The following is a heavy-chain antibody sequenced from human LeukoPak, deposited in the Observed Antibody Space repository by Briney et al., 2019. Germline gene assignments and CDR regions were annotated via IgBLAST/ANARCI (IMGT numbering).Heavy chain of an antibody. D-gene: IGHD2-2*01. CDR1: GPTFSVYV. CDR2: TSYDGSSE. V-gene: IGHV3-30-3*01. J-gene: IGHJ4*02. Sequence: PGGSLRLSCAASGPTFSVYVLYWVRQAPGKGLGWVAVTSYDGSSEYYTDSVKGRFTVSRDNSRSTLYLQMNSLRVEDTGVYYCARALSQGAGAAVPSAPIDYWGQGTLVTVSS. CDR3: ARALSQGAGAAVPSAPIDY.